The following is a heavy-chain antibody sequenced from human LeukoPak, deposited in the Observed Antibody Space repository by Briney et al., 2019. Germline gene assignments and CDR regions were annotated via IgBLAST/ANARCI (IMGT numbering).Heavy chain of an antibody. Sequence: ASVKVSCKASGYTFTSYDINWVRQATGQGLEWMGWMNPNSGNTGYAQKFQGRVTMTRNTSISTAHMELSSLRAEDTAVYYCAKDNEDYTFFDYWGQGTLVTVSS. CDR3: AKDNEDYTFFDY. CDR2: MNPNSGNT. J-gene: IGHJ4*02. CDR1: GYTFTSYD. V-gene: IGHV1-8*01. D-gene: IGHD4-11*01.